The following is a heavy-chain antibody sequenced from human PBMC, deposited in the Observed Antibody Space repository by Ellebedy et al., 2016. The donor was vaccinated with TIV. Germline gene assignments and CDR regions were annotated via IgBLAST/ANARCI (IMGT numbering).Heavy chain of an antibody. V-gene: IGHV1-2*02. CDR3: ARISGSPLGY. CDR1: GYTFTGYS. CDR2: INPNSGGT. D-gene: IGHD5-12*01. J-gene: IGHJ4*02. Sequence: AALVKVSCKASGYTFTGYSMHWVRQAPGQGLEWRGWINPNSGGTNYAQKFQGRVTMTRDTSISPAYMELSRLRSDDTAVYYCARISGSPLGYWGQGTLVTVSS.